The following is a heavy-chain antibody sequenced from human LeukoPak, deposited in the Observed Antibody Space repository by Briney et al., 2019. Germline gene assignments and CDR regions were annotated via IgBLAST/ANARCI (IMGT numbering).Heavy chain of an antibody. CDR3: AKDQTAKVGATLDY. CDR1: GFTFSSYA. V-gene: IGHV3-23*01. D-gene: IGHD1-26*01. CDR2: ISGSGGST. J-gene: IGHJ4*02. Sequence: GASLRLSCAASGFTFSSYAMSWVRQAPGKGLGWVSAISGSGGSTYYADSVKGRFTISRDNSKNTLYLQMNSLRAEDTAVYYCAKDQTAKVGATLDYWGQGTLVTVSS.